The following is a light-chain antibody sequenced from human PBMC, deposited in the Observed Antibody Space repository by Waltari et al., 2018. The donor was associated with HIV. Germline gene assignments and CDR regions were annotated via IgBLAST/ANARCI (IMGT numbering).Light chain of an antibody. CDR2: DKH. J-gene: IGLJ3*02. CDR1: SLRSYY. Sequence: SSELTQDPAVSVALGQTVRITCQGDSLRSYYASWYQQKPGQAPVLVFYDKHNRPSGIPDRVSGSSSGNTASLTITGAQAEDEADYYCNSRDSSGNHWVFGGGTKLTVL. V-gene: IGLV3-19*01. CDR3: NSRDSSGNHWV.